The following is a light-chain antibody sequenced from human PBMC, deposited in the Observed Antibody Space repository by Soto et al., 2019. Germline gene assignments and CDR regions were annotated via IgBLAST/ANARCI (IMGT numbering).Light chain of an antibody. V-gene: IGKV2-30*01. J-gene: IGKJ1*01. Sequence: VTTHAPLYLHVPILHQASLSFGSNQCLVLSDGNTYLSWFHQRPGQSPRRLIYTISDRASGVPDRFSGSGSGTDFTLTISGLQAEDVGVYYCMQSAHWPWTFGAGTKVDIK. CDR2: TIS. CDR3: MQSAHWPWT. CDR1: QCLVLSDGNTY.